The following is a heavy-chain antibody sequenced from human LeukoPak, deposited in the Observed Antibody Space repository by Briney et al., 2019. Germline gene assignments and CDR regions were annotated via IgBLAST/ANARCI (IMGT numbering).Heavy chain of an antibody. CDR3: AKDTRIAAAGNYYYGMDV. D-gene: IGHD6-13*01. J-gene: IGHJ6*02. CDR2: ISGDGGST. Sequence: GGSLRLSCAASGFTFDDYAMRWVRQAPGKGLEWVSLISGDGGSTYYADSVKGRFTISRDNSKNSLYLQMNSLRTEDTALYYCAKDTRIAAAGNYYYGMDVWGQGTTVTVSS. V-gene: IGHV3-43*02. CDR1: GFTFDDYA.